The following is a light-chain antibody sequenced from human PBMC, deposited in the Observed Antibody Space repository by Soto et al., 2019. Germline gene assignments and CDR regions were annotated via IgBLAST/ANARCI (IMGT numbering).Light chain of an antibody. V-gene: IGKV3-20*01. J-gene: IGKJ2*01. CDR2: GAS. Sequence: IVLTQSPGTLSLSPGERATLSCRASQSVSSSYLAWYQQKPGQAPRLLIYGASSRATGIPDRFSGSGSGTDFTLTISRLEPEDFAVYYCQQYGSSPMHTFGQGTKLEIK. CDR3: QQYGSSPMHT. CDR1: QSVSSSY.